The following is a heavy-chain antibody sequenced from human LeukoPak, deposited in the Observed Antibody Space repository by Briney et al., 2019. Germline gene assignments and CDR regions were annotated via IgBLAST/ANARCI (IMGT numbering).Heavy chain of an antibody. Sequence: KPADTQALPCSVSVHPKNRHYWLWTRRAPGRAREGIRYIYYNGITGSSGATANNPSLKSRVAMSMDASKRQFSLKLTSVTAADTALYYCATRPSGSTWSGVFDFWSRGTLVTVSS. CDR2: IYYNGIT. D-gene: IGHD3-10*01. J-gene: IGHJ4*02. V-gene: IGHV4-59*07. CDR3: ATRPSGSTWSGVFDF. CDR1: VHPKNRHY.